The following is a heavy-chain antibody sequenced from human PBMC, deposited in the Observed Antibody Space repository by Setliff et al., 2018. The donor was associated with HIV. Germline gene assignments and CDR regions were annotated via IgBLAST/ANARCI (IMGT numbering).Heavy chain of an antibody. CDR1: GYSFNSYW. Sequence: GESLKISCKGSGYSFNSYWIGWARQMPGKGLEWMGIIYPGDSDTRYSTSFQGQVTISADKSISTAYLQWSGLKASDTSMYYCARQTLGYCSGGSCYGGAFDIWGQGTMVTVSS. CDR2: IYPGDSDT. J-gene: IGHJ3*02. CDR3: ARQTLGYCSGGSCYGGAFDI. D-gene: IGHD2-15*01. V-gene: IGHV5-51*01.